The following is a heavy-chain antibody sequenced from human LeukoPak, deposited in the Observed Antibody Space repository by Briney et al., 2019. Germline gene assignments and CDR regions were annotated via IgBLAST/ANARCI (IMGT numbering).Heavy chain of an antibody. D-gene: IGHD2-21*02. Sequence: PSETLSLTCTASGDSIGGSNYYWAWVRQPPGKGLEWIGSIFYTGNIYYKSSLKSRVTIFVDTSRNQFFLNLNSVTAADTAVYYCARHSRVLTTAIPFDYWGQGTLVTVSS. CDR1: GDSIGGSNYY. CDR3: ARHSRVLTTAIPFDY. J-gene: IGHJ4*02. CDR2: IFYTGNI. V-gene: IGHV4-39*01.